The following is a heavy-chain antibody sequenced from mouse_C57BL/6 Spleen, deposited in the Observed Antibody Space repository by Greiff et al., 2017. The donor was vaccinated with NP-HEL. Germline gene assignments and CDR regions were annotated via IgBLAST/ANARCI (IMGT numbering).Heavy chain of an antibody. D-gene: IGHD1-1*01. V-gene: IGHV1-82*01. Sequence: VQLQESGPELVKPGASVKISCKASGYAFSSSWMNWVKQRPGKGLEWIGRIYPGDGDTNYNGKFKGKATLTADKSSSTAYMQLSSLTSEDSAVYCCARCPYYYGSSYEAMDYWGQGTSVTVSS. CDR2: IYPGDGDT. CDR1: GYAFSSSW. CDR3: ARCPYYYGSSYEAMDY. J-gene: IGHJ4*01.